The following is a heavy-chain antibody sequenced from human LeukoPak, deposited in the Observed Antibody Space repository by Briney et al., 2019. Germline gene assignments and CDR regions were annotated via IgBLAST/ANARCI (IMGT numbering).Heavy chain of an antibody. CDR1: GGSISSSSYY. D-gene: IGHD3-16*02. Sequence: SETLSLTCTVSGGSISSSSYYWGWIRQPPGKGLEWIGSIYYSGSTYYNPSLKSRVTISVDTSKNQFSLKLSSVTAADTAVYYCASIPMITFGGVIVIGPYFDYWGQGTLVTVSS. J-gene: IGHJ4*02. CDR3: ASIPMITFGGVIVIGPYFDY. CDR2: IYYSGST. V-gene: IGHV4-39*01.